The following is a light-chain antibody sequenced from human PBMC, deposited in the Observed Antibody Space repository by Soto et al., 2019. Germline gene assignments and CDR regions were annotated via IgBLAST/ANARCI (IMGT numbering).Light chain of an antibody. CDR2: DAS. Sequence: DIQMTQSPSTLSAYVGERVTITCRASQSIRNWLAWYQQKPGQAPKLLIYDASTLESGVPSRFSGSGSGTEFTLTISSLQPDDFATYYCLQYDSYSYAFGQGTKLEIK. J-gene: IGKJ2*01. CDR3: LQYDSYSYA. V-gene: IGKV1-5*01. CDR1: QSIRNW.